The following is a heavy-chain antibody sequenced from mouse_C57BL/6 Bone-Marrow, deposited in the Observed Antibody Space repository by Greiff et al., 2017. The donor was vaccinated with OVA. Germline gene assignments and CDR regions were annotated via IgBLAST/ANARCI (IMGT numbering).Heavy chain of an antibody. Sequence: QVQLKQPGAELVKPGASVKLSCKASGYTFTSYWMQWVKQRPGQGLEWIGEIDPSDSYTNYNQKFKGKATLTVDTSSSTAYMQLSSLTSEDSAVYYCAREGYCSEIWFAYWGQGTLVTVSA. CDR2: IDPSDSYT. J-gene: IGHJ3*01. V-gene: IGHV1-50*01. CDR3: AREGYCSEIWFAY. D-gene: IGHD1-1*01. CDR1: GYTFTSYW.